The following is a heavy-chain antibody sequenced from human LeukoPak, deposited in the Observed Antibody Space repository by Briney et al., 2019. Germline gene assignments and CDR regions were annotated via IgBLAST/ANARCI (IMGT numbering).Heavy chain of an antibody. CDR2: IYYSGST. Sequence: SETLSLTCAVSGGSISSGGYSWSWIRQPPGKGLEWIGYIYYSGSTYYNPSLKSRVTISVDRSKNQFSLKLSSVTAADTAVYYCARGGTYYYDSSGYTPYYYFDYWGQGTLVTVSS. J-gene: IGHJ4*02. V-gene: IGHV4-30-2*01. CDR3: ARGGTYYYDSSGYTPYYYFDY. D-gene: IGHD3-22*01. CDR1: GGSISSGGYS.